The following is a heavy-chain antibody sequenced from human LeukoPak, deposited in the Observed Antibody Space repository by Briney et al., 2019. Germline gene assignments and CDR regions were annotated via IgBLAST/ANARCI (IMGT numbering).Heavy chain of an antibody. J-gene: IGHJ4*02. D-gene: IGHD4-23*01. CDR1: GGSISSSSYY. Sequence: RASETLSLTCTVSGGSISSSSYYWGWIRQPPGKGLEWIGSIYYSGSTYYNPSLKSRVTISVDTSKNQFSLKLSSVTAADAAVYYCARRNDNGGVRIDYWGQGTLVTVSS. CDR2: IYYSGST. CDR3: ARRNDNGGVRIDY. V-gene: IGHV4-39*01.